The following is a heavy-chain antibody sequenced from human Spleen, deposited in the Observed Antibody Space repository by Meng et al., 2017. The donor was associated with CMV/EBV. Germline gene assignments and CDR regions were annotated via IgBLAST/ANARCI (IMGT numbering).Heavy chain of an antibody. D-gene: IGHD4-17*01. CDR1: GYSISSGYY. CDR3: ARANLLNIPYGDYLLGHNWFDP. J-gene: IGHJ5*02. CDR2: IYHSGST. Sequence: GSLRLSCTVSGYSISSGYYWGWIRQPPGKGLEWIGGIYHSGSTYYNPSLKSRVTISADTSKNQFSLKLSSVTAADTAVYYCARANLLNIPYGDYLLGHNWFDPWGQGTLVTVSS. V-gene: IGHV4-38-2*02.